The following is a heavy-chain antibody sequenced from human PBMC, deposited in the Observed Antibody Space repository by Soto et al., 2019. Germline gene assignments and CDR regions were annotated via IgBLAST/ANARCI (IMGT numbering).Heavy chain of an antibody. CDR1: GYTFTGYY. CDR2: INPNSGGT. J-gene: IGHJ3*02. V-gene: IGHV1-2*04. CDR3: ARSGYSSGPDAFDI. D-gene: IGHD6-25*01. Sequence: GAAVKVSCKASGYTFTGYYMHWVRQALGQGLEWMGWINPNSGGTNYAQKFQGWVTMTRDTSISTAYMELSRLRSDDTAVYYCARSGYSSGPDAFDIWGQGTMVTVSS.